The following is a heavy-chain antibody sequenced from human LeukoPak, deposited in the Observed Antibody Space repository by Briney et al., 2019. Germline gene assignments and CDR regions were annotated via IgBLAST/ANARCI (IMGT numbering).Heavy chain of an antibody. CDR1: GGSISSSNYY. D-gene: IGHD4-17*01. J-gene: IGHJ6*03. V-gene: IGHV4-39*07. Sequence: SETLSLTCTVSGGSISSSNYYWGWIRQPPGKGLEWIGTIYYSGSTYYNPSLKSRVTISVDTSKNQFSLRLSSVTAADTAVYYCARVPQAGDYDYHYYYMDVWGKGTTVTVSS. CDR3: ARVPQAGDYDYHYYYMDV. CDR2: IYYSGST.